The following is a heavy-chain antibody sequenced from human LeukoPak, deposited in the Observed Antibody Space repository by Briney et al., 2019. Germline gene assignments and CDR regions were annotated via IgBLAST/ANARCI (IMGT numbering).Heavy chain of an antibody. J-gene: IGHJ6*02. CDR2: ISSSGSTI. CDR3: ASDVGYYYYGMDV. Sequence: PGGSLRLSCAASGFTFSDYYMSWIRQAPGKGLEWVSYISSSGSTIYYADSVKGRFTISRDNSKNTLYLQMNSLRAEDTAVYYCASDVGYYYYGMDVWGQGTTVTVSS. CDR1: GFTFSDYY. V-gene: IGHV3-11*04.